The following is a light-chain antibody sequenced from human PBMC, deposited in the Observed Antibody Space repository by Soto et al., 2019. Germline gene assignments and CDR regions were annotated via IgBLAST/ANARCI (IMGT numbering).Light chain of an antibody. J-gene: IGKJ2*01. CDR3: QQRSNWPMYT. CDR1: QSVSSY. Sequence: EIVLTQSPATLSLSPGERGTLSCRASQSVSSYLAWYQQKPGQAPRLLIYDASNRATGIPARFSGSGSGTDFTLTISSLEPEDFAVSYCQQRSNWPMYTFGQGTKLEIK. V-gene: IGKV3-11*01. CDR2: DAS.